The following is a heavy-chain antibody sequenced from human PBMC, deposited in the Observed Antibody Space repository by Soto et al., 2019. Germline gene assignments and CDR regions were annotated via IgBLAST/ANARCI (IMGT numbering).Heavy chain of an antibody. CDR1: GDSVSSNSAA. V-gene: IGHV6-1*01. J-gene: IGHJ3*02. CDR3: CRRRRSSTRDGINDGFDT. D-gene: IGHD2-2*01. Sequence: PSQTLSLTCAISGDSVSSNSAAWNWIRQSPSRGLEWLGRTYYRSKWYNDYAVSVKSRITINPDTSKNQFSLQLNSVTPEDTAVDYCCRRRRSSTRDGINDGFDTWGQGTLVTVSS. CDR2: TYYRSKWYN.